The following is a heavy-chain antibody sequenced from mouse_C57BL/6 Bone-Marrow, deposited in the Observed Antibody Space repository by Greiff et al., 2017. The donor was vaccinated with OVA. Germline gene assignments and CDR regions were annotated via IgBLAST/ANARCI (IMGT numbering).Heavy chain of an antibody. Sequence: VQLQQPGAELVKPGASVKLSCKASGYTFTSYWMHWVKQRPGQGLEWIGMIHPNSGSTNYNEKFKSKATLTVAKSSSTAYMQLSSLTSADTAVYYCASGDLLWYFDVWGTGTTVTVSS. V-gene: IGHV1-64*01. J-gene: IGHJ1*03. CDR3: ASGDLLWYFDV. CDR1: GYTFTSYW. D-gene: IGHD2-1*01. CDR2: IHPNSGST.